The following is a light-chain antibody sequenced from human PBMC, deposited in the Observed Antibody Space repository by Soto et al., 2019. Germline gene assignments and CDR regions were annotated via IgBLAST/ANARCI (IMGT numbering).Light chain of an antibody. CDR2: GTS. V-gene: IGKV3-15*01. CDR1: QSVSSK. CDR3: QQYRNWPPFT. Sequence: EIVMAQSPGTLSVSPGERATLSCRASQSVSSKLAWYQQKPGQSPRLLIYGTSIRATGIPAWFSGSGSGTEFTLTISNLQSEDFGIYYCQQYRNWPPFTFGQGTRL. J-gene: IGKJ5*01.